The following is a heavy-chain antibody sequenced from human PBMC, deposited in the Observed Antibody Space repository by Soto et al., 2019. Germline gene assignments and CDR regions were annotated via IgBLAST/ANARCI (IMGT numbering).Heavy chain of an antibody. D-gene: IGHD2-8*01. Sequence: QVQLQQWGARLLKPSETLSLTCAVSGGSLSGYYWSWIRQSPGKGMEWIGDINHTRSINYNPSLKSRVTMSVETSKTQFSLKLTSVTAADTAVYYCARAIPMAYALLSAFDVWGQGTMVAVSS. CDR3: ARAIPMAYALLSAFDV. CDR1: GGSLSGYY. J-gene: IGHJ3*01. CDR2: INHTRSI. V-gene: IGHV4-34*01.